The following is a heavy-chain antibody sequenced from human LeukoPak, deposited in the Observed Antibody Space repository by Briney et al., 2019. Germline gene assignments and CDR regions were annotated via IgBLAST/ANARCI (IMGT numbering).Heavy chain of an antibody. CDR1: GYTFTDYY. D-gene: IGHD3-10*01. CDR3: AREAPISDSGNYYKSLGY. Sequence: ASVKVSCKASGYTFTDYYMHWVRQAPGQGLEWMGWINPNSGGTNYAQNFQGRVTMTRDTSISTAYMELNRLRSDDTAVYYCAREAPISDSGNYYKSLGYWGQGTLVTVSS. V-gene: IGHV1-2*02. CDR2: INPNSGGT. J-gene: IGHJ4*02.